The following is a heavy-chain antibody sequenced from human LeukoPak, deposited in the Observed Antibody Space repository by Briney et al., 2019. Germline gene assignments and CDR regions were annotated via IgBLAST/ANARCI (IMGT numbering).Heavy chain of an antibody. J-gene: IGHJ5*02. CDR1: GGSISSGDYY. CDR2: IYYSGST. D-gene: IGHD2-15*01. Sequence: SETLSLTCNVSGGSISSGDYYWSWIRQPPGKGLEWIGYIYYSGSTYYNPSLKSRVTISVDTSKNQFSLKLSSVTAADTAVYYCARVADCSGGSCYSPWFDPWGQGTLVTVSS. CDR3: ARVADCSGGSCYSPWFDP. V-gene: IGHV4-30-4*01.